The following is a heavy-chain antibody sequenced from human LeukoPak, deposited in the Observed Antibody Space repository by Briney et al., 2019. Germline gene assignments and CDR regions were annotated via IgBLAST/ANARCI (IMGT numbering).Heavy chain of an antibody. CDR2: IKQDGSEK. D-gene: IGHD2-21*02. J-gene: IGHJ4*02. V-gene: IGHV3-7*01. CDR1: GFTFSSYW. CDR3: ARAPVVVTYYFDY. Sequence: PGGSLRLSCAASGFTFSSYWMSWVRQAPGKGLEWVANIKQDGSEKYYVDSVKGRFTISRDNAKNSLYLQMNSLRAEDTAVYYCARAPVVVTYYFDYWGQGTLATVSS.